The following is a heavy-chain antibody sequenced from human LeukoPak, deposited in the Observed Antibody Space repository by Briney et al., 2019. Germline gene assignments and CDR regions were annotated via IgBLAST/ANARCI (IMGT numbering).Heavy chain of an antibody. J-gene: IGHJ4*02. CDR2: IWYDGINK. Sequence: GRSLRLSCAASGFTFSSYAMHWVRQAPGKGLEWVAVIWYDGINKYYADSVKGRFTISRDNSKNTLYLQMNSLRAEDTAVYYCARATRHSSYFDYWGQGTLVTVSS. CDR1: GFTFSSYA. D-gene: IGHD6-6*01. CDR3: ARATRHSSYFDY. V-gene: IGHV3-33*01.